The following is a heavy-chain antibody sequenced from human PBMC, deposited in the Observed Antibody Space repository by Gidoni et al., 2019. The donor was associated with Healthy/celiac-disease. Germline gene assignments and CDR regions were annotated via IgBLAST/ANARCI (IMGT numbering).Heavy chain of an antibody. CDR2: INPNSGGT. CDR3: ARPDAPYYYDSSGSSFDY. J-gene: IGHJ4*02. D-gene: IGHD3-22*01. Sequence: QVQLVQSGAEVKKPGASVKVSCKAAGYTFTGYYMHWVRQAPGQGLEWMGWINPNSGGTNYAQKFQGRVTMTRDTSISTAYMELSRLRSDDTAVYYCARPDAPYYYDSSGSSFDYWGQGTLVTVSS. V-gene: IGHV1-2*02. CDR1: GYTFTGYY.